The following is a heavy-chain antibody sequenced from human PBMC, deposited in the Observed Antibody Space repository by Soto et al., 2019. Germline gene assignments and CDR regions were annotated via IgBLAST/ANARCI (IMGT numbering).Heavy chain of an antibody. D-gene: IGHD6-19*01. CDR2: IYYSGST. CDR3: ARGGLYSSQTANFDS. Sequence: QVQLQESGPGLVKPSETLSLTCIVSGGSISRHYWNWIRQPPGKPLEWIGYIYYSGSTNYSPSLKSRVTMSVDTSKNQFSLSLNSVTTADTAVYYCARGGLYSSQTANFDSWAQGILVTVSS. J-gene: IGHJ5*01. CDR1: GGSISRHY. V-gene: IGHV4-59*11.